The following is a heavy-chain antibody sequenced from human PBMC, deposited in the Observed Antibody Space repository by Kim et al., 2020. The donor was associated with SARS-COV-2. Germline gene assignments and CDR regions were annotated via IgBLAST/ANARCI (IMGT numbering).Heavy chain of an antibody. Sequence: GGSLRLSCAASGFTFEDYSMSWVRQTPGKGLEWVSGIDWSGGSKNYADSVKGRFIIFRDNAKKSLYLQMNSLRAEDTALYYCVKVGYYDSSGYYFDHWGQGTLVTVSS. V-gene: IGHV3-20*04. CDR1: GFTFEDYS. CDR3: VKVGYYDSSGYYFDH. J-gene: IGHJ4*02. CDR2: IDWSGGSK. D-gene: IGHD3-22*01.